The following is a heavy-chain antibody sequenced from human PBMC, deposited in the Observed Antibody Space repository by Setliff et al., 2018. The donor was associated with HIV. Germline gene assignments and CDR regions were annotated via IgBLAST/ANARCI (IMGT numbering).Heavy chain of an antibody. CDR3: ARRQGYDSSVRMDAFDI. J-gene: IGHJ3*02. CDR1: GGSFSGYY. Sequence: SETLSLTCAVYGGSFSGYYWSWIRQHPGKGLEWIGEINHSGSTNYNPSLKSRVTISVDTSKNQFSLKLCSVTAADTAVYYCARRQGYDSSVRMDAFDIWGQGTMVTVSS. CDR2: INHSGST. V-gene: IGHV4-34*01. D-gene: IGHD3-22*01.